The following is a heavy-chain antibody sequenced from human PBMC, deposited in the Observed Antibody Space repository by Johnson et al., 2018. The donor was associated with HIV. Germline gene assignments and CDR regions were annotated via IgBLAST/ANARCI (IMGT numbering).Heavy chain of an antibody. D-gene: IGHD3-16*01. CDR2: IRGKPYGGTP. V-gene: IGHV3-49*04. Sequence: VQVVESGGDLVQPGRSLRLSCTASGFTFGDYTMSWVRQAPGKGLEWVGFIRGKPYGGTPEYAASVTGRFTISRDDSNCIAYLQMNSLRTEDTAIYYCSRDSWGRRPHDTFDIWGQGTMVTVSS. CDR1: GFTFGDYT. J-gene: IGHJ3*02. CDR3: SRDSWGRRPHDTFDI.